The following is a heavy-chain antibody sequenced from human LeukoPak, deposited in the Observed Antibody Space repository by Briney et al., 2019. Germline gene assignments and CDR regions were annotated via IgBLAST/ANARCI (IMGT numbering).Heavy chain of an antibody. CDR2: ISGTGGRT. CDR1: GLTFSSYS. V-gene: IGHV3-23*01. D-gene: IGHD3-22*01. Sequence: PGGSLRLSCAASGLTFSSYSMSWVRQAPGKGLEWVSDISGTGGRTYYADSVKGRFTISRDNSKNTVDLLMNSLRAEDTAIYYCARDVPYYYDSSGYYSPFDCWGQGTLVTVSS. J-gene: IGHJ4*02. CDR3: ARDVPYYYDSSGYYSPFDC.